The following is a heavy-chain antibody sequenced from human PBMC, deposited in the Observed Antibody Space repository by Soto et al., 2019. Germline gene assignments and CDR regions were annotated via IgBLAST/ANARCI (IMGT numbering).Heavy chain of an antibody. CDR1: GGSFSGYY. CDR2: INHSGST. D-gene: IGHD3-10*01. CDR3: ARGITMVRGVIIMGSSYFDY. J-gene: IGHJ4*02. Sequence: SETLSLTCAVYGGSFSGYYWSWIRQPPGKGLEWIGEINHSGSTNYNPSLKSRVTISVDTSKNQFSLKLSSVTAADTAVYYCARGITMVRGVIIMGSSYFDYWGQGTLVTVSS. V-gene: IGHV4-34*01.